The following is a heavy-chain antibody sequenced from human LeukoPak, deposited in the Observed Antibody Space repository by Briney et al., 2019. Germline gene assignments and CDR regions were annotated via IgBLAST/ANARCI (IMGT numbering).Heavy chain of an antibody. J-gene: IGHJ4*02. CDR1: GFSFCSYA. Sequence: PGGSLRLSCTASGFSFCSYAMSWVRQAPGKGLKWVSGISSSGGSPYYADSVQGRFTISRDNSKNTLFLQMTGLRAEDAAVYYCADLGTTYYYDRSTYWGQGTLVAVSS. CDR2: ISSSGGSP. CDR3: ADLGTTYYYDRSTY. V-gene: IGHV3-23*01. D-gene: IGHD3-22*01.